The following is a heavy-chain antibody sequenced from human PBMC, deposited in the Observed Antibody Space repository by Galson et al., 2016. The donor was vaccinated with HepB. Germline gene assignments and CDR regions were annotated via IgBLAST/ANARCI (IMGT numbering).Heavy chain of an antibody. D-gene: IGHD1-26*01. J-gene: IGHJ1*01. CDR1: GFTFNNYV. CDR3: AKDPRRGGGYRAEYFQH. Sequence: SLRLSCAASGFTFNNYVMSWVRQAPGKGLEWVSTISGSGDTTYYADSVKGRFTISRDNSKNTLYLQMNSLRADDTAVYYCAKDPRRGGGYRAEYFQHWGQGTLVTVSS. V-gene: IGHV3-23*01. CDR2: ISGSGDTT.